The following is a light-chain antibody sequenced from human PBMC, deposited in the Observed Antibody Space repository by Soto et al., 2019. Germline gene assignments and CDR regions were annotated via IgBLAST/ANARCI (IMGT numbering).Light chain of an antibody. Sequence: GLNERGSGKGCSGRWIPIPRKKTSSDVGGFNYVSWYQQHPGKAPKLMIYDVTNRPSGVSYRFSGSKSGNTASLTISGLQAEDEADYYCNSYTSSSTYVFGTGTKVTV. V-gene: IGLV2-14*03. J-gene: IGLJ1*01. CDR2: DVT. CDR1: SSDVGGFNY. CDR3: NSYTSSSTYV.